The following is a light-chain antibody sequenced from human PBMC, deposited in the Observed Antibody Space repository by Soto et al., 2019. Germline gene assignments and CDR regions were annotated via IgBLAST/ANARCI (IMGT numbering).Light chain of an antibody. J-gene: IGKJ1*01. V-gene: IGKV3-20*01. CDR3: QQYASSPRT. CDR2: GAS. CDR1: QSVTNSY. Sequence: EILLTQSPGTLSLSPGERATLSCRASQSVTNSYLAWYQQKPGQAPRLLIYGASSRDTCIPDRFSGSGSGTDFALTISRLEPEDFAVYYCQQYASSPRTFGQGTKVEIK.